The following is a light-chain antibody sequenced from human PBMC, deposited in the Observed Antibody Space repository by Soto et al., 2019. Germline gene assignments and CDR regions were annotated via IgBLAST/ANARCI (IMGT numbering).Light chain of an antibody. CDR1: SSNIETTS. CDR3: AAWDDSLKGVV. V-gene: IGLV1-44*01. Sequence: QSVLTQPPSASGAPGQWVTISCSGTSSNIETTSVNWYHQLPGTAPKLRIDNYNQRPSGVPDRVSGSKSGTSASLPISGLQSEDEADYYCAAWDDSLKGVVFGGGTKVNVL. CDR2: NYN. J-gene: IGLJ2*01.